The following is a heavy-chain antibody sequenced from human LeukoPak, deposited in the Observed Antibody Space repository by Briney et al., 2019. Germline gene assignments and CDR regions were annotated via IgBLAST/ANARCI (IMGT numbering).Heavy chain of an antibody. CDR1: GFTFSSYA. V-gene: IGHV3-23*01. D-gene: IGHD1-26*01. CDR2: ISGRGSNT. Sequence: GGSLRLSCAASGFTFSSYAMTWVRQAPGKGLEWVSGISGRGSNTLYTDFVKGRFTVSRDDSKNTVYLQMNRLRAEDTAVYFCSKRGPTTGAIDFWGQGTMVTVSS. J-gene: IGHJ3*01. CDR3: SKRGPTTGAIDF.